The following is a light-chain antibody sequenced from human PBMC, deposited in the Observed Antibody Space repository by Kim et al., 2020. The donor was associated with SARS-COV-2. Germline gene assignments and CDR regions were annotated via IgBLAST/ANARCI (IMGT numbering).Light chain of an antibody. CDR1: ESTGSW. V-gene: IGKV1-5*01. CDR2: DTS. Sequence: DIQMTQSPATLSASVGDRVTITCRASESTGSWLAWYQQKPGTAPKVLIYDTSTLESGVPSRFSGSGTGTFFTLTISSLQPGDSATYYYQQYQASPYTFGQGTKLEI. J-gene: IGKJ2*01. CDR3: QQYQASPYT.